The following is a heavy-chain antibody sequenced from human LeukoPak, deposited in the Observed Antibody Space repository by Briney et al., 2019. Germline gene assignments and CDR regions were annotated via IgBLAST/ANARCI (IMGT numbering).Heavy chain of an antibody. CDR2: IKSDGTT. Sequence: GGSLRLSCAASGFTFSSYWMHWVRQTPGKGLGWVSRIKSDGTTIYADSVKDRFTVSRDNAKNTLYLQMNSLRAEDTAMYYCARAVTYFYGSVTYDWFDPWGQGTLVTVSS. CDR1: GFTFSSYW. V-gene: IGHV3-74*01. CDR3: ARAVTYFYGSVTYDWFDP. D-gene: IGHD3-10*01. J-gene: IGHJ5*02.